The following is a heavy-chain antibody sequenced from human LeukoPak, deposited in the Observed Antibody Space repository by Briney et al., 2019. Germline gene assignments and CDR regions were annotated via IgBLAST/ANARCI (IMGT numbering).Heavy chain of an antibody. D-gene: IGHD2-2*01. CDR3: ARLRSSTEIWFDP. CDR2: IYPGDSDT. V-gene: IGHV5-51*01. CDR1: GYLFTSYW. J-gene: IGHJ5*02. Sequence: SRXISGKGSGYLFTSYWIGGVRQMPGKGLEWMGIIYPGDSDTRYSPSFQGQVTISADKSSSTAYLQWSSLKASDTAMYYCARLRSSTEIWFDPWGQGTLVTVSS.